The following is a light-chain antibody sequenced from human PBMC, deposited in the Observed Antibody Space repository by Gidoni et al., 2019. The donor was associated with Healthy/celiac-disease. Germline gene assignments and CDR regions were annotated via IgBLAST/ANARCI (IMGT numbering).Light chain of an antibody. V-gene: IGKV1-13*02. CDR3: QQF. CDR1: QGISSA. Sequence: AIQLTQSPSSLSASVGDRVTITCRPSQGISSALAWYQQKPGKAPKLLIYDASSLESGVPSRFSGSGSGTDFTLTISSLQPEDFATYYCQQFFGPGTKVDIK. CDR2: DAS. J-gene: IGKJ3*01.